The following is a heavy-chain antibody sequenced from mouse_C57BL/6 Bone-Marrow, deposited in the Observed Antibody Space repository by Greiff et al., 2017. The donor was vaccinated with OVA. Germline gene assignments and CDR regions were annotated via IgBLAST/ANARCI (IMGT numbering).Heavy chain of an antibody. V-gene: IGHV1-82*01. CDR1: GYAFSSSW. CDR3: ARRGVYYDYLWYFDV. D-gene: IGHD2-4*01. CDR2: IYPGDGAT. J-gene: IGHJ1*03. Sequence: VQLQQSGPELVKPGASVKISCKASGYAFSSSWMNWVKQRPGKGLEWIGRIYPGDGATNYNGKFKGKATLPADKSSSTAYMQLSSLTSEDSAVYFCARRGVYYDYLWYFDVWGTGTTVTVSS.